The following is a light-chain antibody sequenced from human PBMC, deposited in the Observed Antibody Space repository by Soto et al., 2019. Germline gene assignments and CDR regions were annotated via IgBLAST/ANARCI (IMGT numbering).Light chain of an antibody. J-gene: IGLJ1*01. Sequence: QSVLTQPPSASGTPGQRVTISCSGSNSNIGTNTIDWYQQLPGTAPRLVIYTNNQRPSGVPDRFSGSKSVTSGSLAISGLQPDDEADYYCAAWDDGLDAYVFGPGTKLTVL. CDR1: NSNIGTNT. V-gene: IGLV1-44*01. CDR2: TNN. CDR3: AAWDDGLDAYV.